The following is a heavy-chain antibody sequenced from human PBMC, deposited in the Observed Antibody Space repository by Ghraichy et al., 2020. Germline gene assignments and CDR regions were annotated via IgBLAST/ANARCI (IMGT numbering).Heavy chain of an antibody. CDR2: IYYSGST. D-gene: IGHD3-22*01. V-gene: IGHV4-39*07. Sequence: SETLSLTCTVSGGSISSSSYYWGWIRQPPGKGLEWIGSIYYSGSTYYNPSLKSRVTISVDTSKNQFSLKLSSVTAADTAVYYCARERGITMIVLPGGMDVWGQGTTVTVSS. CDR1: GGSISSSSYY. CDR3: ARERGITMIVLPGGMDV. J-gene: IGHJ6*02.